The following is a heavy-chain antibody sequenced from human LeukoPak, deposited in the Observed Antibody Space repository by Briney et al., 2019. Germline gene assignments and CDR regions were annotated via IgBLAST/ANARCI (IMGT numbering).Heavy chain of an antibody. J-gene: IGHJ6*03. CDR3: AREHHCSSTSCPYYYYYMDV. CDR1: GGSISSYY. V-gene: IGHV4-59*01. Sequence: SETLSLTCTVSGGSISSYYWSWIRQPPGNGLEWIGYIYYSGSTNYNPSLKSRVTISVDTSTNKSSPTMSSVTAADTAVYYCAREHHCSSTSCPYYYYYMDVWGKGTTVTVSS. D-gene: IGHD2-2*01. CDR2: IYYSGST.